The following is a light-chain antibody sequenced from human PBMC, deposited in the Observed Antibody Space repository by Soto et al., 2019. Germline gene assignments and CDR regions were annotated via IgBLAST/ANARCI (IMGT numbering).Light chain of an antibody. Sequence: QSALTQPASVSGSPGQSITISCTGTSSDVGGYNYVSWYQQHPGKAPKLMIYEVSNRPSGVSNRLSGSKSGNTASLTLSGLQAEDEADYYCSSYTSSSTLVVFGGGTKLTVL. V-gene: IGLV2-14*01. CDR3: SSYTSSSTLVV. CDR1: SSDVGGYNY. CDR2: EVS. J-gene: IGLJ2*01.